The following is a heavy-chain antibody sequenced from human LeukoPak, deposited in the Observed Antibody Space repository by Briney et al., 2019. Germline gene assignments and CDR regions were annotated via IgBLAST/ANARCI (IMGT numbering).Heavy chain of an antibody. CDR3: TRGSYYDSSGYSGVRLFDY. CDR2: INPNSGGT. J-gene: IGHJ4*02. D-gene: IGHD3-22*01. CDR1: GYTFTGYY. Sequence: ASVKVSCKASGYTFTGYYMHWVRQAPGQGLEWMGWINPNSGGTNYAQKFQGRVTMTRDTSISTVYMELSRLRSDGTALYYCTRGSYYDSSGYSGVRLFDYWGQGTPVTVPS. V-gene: IGHV1-2*02.